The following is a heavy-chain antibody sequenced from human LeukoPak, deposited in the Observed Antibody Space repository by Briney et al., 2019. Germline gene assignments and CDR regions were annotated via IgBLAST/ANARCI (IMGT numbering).Heavy chain of an antibody. Sequence: GGSLRLSCAASGFTFSSYAMSWVRQAPGKGLEWVSAISGSGGSTYYADSVKGRFTISRDNSKNTLYLQMNSLRAEDTAVYYCAKSCRGGSCYPSSDYYGMDVWGKGTTVTVSS. CDR1: GFTFSSYA. CDR3: AKSCRGGSCYPSSDYYGMDV. V-gene: IGHV3-23*01. D-gene: IGHD2-15*01. CDR2: ISGSGGST. J-gene: IGHJ6*04.